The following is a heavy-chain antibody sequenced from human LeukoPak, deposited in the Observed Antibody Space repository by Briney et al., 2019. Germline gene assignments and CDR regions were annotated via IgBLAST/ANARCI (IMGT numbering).Heavy chain of an antibody. CDR1: GFTFSSYA. Sequence: GGSLRLSCAASGFTFSSYAMSWVRQAPGKGLEWVSAISGSGGSTYYADSVKGRFTISRDNSKNTLYLQMNSLRAEDTAVYYCAKDRASRGVIPAYFDYWGQGTLVTVSS. CDR2: ISGSGGST. J-gene: IGHJ4*02. CDR3: AKDRASRGVIPAYFDY. D-gene: IGHD3-10*01. V-gene: IGHV3-23*01.